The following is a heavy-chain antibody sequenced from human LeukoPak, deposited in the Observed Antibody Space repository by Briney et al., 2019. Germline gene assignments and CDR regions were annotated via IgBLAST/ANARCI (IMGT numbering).Heavy chain of an antibody. CDR1: GRSFSGYY. D-gene: IGHD6-13*01. CDR3: ARGSGSSWLY. Sequence: PSETLSLTCAVYGRSFSGYYWTWIRQPPGKGLEWIGEINHSGGTDHNPSLKSRVTMSVDTSKNQISLQLTSVTAADTAVYYCARGSGSSWLYWGQGTLVTVSS. J-gene: IGHJ4*02. V-gene: IGHV4-34*01. CDR2: INHSGGT.